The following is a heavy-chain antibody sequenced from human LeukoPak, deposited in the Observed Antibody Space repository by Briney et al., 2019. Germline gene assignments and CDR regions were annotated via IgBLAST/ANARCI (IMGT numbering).Heavy chain of an antibody. CDR1: GFTFSSYG. J-gene: IGHJ4*02. CDR3: AKISDYGSGKKKNYFDY. V-gene: IGHV3-30*18. Sequence: PGGSLRLSCAASGFTFSSYGMHWVRQAPGKGLEWVAVISYDGSNKYYADSVKGRFTISRDNSKNTLYLQMNSLRAEDTAVYYCAKISDYGSGKKKNYFDYWGLGTLVTVSS. D-gene: IGHD3-10*01. CDR2: ISYDGSNK.